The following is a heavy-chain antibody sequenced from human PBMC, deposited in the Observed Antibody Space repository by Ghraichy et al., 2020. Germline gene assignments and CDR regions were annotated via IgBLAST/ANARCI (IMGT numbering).Heavy chain of an antibody. CDR1: GFTVSSNY. CDR3: ARGYSSGWYRDYGMDV. CDR2: IYSGGST. Sequence: GESLNISCAASGFTVSSNYMSWVRQAPGKGLEWVSVIYSGGSTYYADSVKGRFTISRHNSKNTLYLQINSLRAEDTAVYYCARGYSSGWYRDYGMDVWGQGTTVTVSS. V-gene: IGHV3-53*04. D-gene: IGHD6-19*01. J-gene: IGHJ6*02.